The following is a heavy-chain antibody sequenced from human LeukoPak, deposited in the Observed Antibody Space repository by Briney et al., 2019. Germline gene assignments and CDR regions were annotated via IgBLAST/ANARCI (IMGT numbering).Heavy chain of an antibody. V-gene: IGHV1-8*01. Sequence: SVQFSFQASGYTFTSYDINWVRPATGQGREWMGWMNPNSGNTGYAQKFQGRVTMTRNTSISTAYMELSSLRSEDTAVYYCARELLEWLFGGYGTDVWGQGTTVTASS. CDR2: MNPNSGNT. CDR1: GYTFTSYD. CDR3: ARELLEWLFGGYGTDV. J-gene: IGHJ6*02. D-gene: IGHD3-3*01.